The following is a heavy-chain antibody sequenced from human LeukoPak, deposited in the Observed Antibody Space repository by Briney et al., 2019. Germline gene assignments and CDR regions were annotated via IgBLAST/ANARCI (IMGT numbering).Heavy chain of an antibody. CDR3: AKWGDYDVLTGYYDPDY. CDR1: GFTFSNYA. D-gene: IGHD3-9*01. V-gene: IGHV3-23*01. CDR2: ITGSGGST. J-gene: IGHJ4*02. Sequence: GGSLRLSCAASGFTFSNYAMSWVRQAPGKGLEWVSAITGSGGSTYYADSVKDRFTISRDNSKNTLYLQMNSLRAEDTAVYYCAKWGDYDVLTGYYDPDYWGQGTLVTVSS.